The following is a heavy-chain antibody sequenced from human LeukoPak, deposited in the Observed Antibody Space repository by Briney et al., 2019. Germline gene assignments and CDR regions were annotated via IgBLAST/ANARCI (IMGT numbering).Heavy chain of an antibody. Sequence: SETLSLTCTVSGGSISSYYWSWIRQPAGKGLEWIGRIYTSGSTNYNPSLKSRVTMSVDTSKNQFSLKLSSVTAADTAVYYCARDRYDYVPGAYFDYRGQGTLVTVSS. CDR1: GGSISSYY. CDR3: ARDRYDYVPGAYFDY. CDR2: IYTSGST. V-gene: IGHV4-4*07. D-gene: IGHD3-16*01. J-gene: IGHJ4*02.